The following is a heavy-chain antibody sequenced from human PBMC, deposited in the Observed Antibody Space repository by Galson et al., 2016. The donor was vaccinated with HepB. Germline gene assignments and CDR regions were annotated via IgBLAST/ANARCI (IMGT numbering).Heavy chain of an antibody. Sequence: SETLSLTCAVYGGSFSGYYWSWIRQPPGKGLEWIGEINHSGSTNYNPSLNGRVTISVDTSKNQFSLKLSSVTAADTAVYYCARGRGRTYYFDYWGQGTLVTVSS. CDR3: ARGRGRTYYFDY. CDR2: INHSGST. V-gene: IGHV4-34*01. CDR1: GGSFSGYY. J-gene: IGHJ4*02. D-gene: IGHD3-16*01.